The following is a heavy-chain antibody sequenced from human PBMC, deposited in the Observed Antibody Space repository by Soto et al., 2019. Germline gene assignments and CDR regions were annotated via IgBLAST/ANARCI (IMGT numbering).Heavy chain of an antibody. CDR1: GFTFSNAW. CDR3: TTDQGPSNYFDY. J-gene: IGHJ4*02. V-gene: IGHV3-15*01. Sequence: GWSLRLSCAASGFTFSNAWMSWVRQAPGKGLEWVGRIKSKTDGGTTDYAAPVKGRFTISRDDSKNTLYLQMNSLKTEDTAVYYCTTDQGPSNYFDYWGQGTLVTVSS. D-gene: IGHD6-6*01. CDR2: IKSKTDGGTT.